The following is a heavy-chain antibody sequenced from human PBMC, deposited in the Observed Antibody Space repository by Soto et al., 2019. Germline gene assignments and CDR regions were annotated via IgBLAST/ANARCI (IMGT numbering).Heavy chain of an antibody. CDR3: AQGSIEYSASVDN. Sequence: DVQLLESGGGLVQPGGSLRLSCAASGFSFSSYAMVWVRQAPGKGLEWVSVISARGGSSNFADSVKGRVTISRDNSKNVLSPEMNSLKAADTAIYFCAQGSIEYSASVDNWGQGTLVLVSS. D-gene: IGHD4-4*01. J-gene: IGHJ4*02. V-gene: IGHV3-23*01. CDR1: GFSFSSYA. CDR2: ISARGGSS.